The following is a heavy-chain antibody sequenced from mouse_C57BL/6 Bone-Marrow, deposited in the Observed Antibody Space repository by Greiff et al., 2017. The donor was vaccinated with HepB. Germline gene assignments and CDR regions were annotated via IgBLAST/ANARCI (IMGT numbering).Heavy chain of an antibody. Sequence: QVQLKQSGAELARPGASVKLSCKASGYTFTSYGISWVKQRTGQGLEWIGEIYPRSGNTYYNEKFKGKATLTADKSSSTAYMELRSLTSEDSAVYFCAREGRITTVVAPMNFDVWGTGTTVTVSS. D-gene: IGHD1-1*01. J-gene: IGHJ1*03. V-gene: IGHV1-81*01. CDR1: GYTFTSYG. CDR2: IYPRSGNT. CDR3: AREGRITTVVAPMNFDV.